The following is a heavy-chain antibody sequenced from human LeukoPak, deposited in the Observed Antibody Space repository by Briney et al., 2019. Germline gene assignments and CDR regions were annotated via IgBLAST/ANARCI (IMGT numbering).Heavy chain of an antibody. D-gene: IGHD3-10*01. J-gene: IGHJ5*02. V-gene: IGHV4-34*01. CDR3: ARDLGMVRGVGNWFDP. CDR2: INHSGST. CDR1: GGSFSGYY. Sequence: SETLSLTCAVYGGSFSGYYWSWIRQPPGKGLEWIGEINHSGSTYYNPSLKSRVTISVDTSKNQFSLKLSSVTAADTAVYYCARDLGMVRGVGNWFDPWGQGTLVTVSS.